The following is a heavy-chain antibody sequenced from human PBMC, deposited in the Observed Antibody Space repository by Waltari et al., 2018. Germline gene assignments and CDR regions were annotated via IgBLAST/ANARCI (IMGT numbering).Heavy chain of an antibody. D-gene: IGHD1-26*01. CDR3: ARADRGPRSGSSATPAWGP. CDR2: INPRGTT. Sequence: QVQLQQWGAGLLKPSETLSLTCAVSGGSFTFFYWTWIRQPPGKGLEWIGEINPRGTTNSSPSLRSRVSISSDTSKNQFSLKLTSVTAAYTAVYYCARADRGPRSGSSATPAWGPWGQGTLVTVSS. V-gene: IGHV4-34*01. J-gene: IGHJ5*02. CDR1: GGSFTFFY.